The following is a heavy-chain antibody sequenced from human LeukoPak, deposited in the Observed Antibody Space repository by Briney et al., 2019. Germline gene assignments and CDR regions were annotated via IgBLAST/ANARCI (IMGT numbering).Heavy chain of an antibody. CDR1: GGSISSYY. Sequence: PSETLSLTCTVSGGSISSYYWSWIRQPPGKGLEWIGYIYYSGSTNYNPSLKSRVTISVDTSKNQFSLKLSSVTAADTAVYYCARDSGDWTTKYSSSWYRPKPSYYYYYMDVWGKGTTVTVSS. CDR2: IYYSGST. V-gene: IGHV4-59*12. D-gene: IGHD6-13*01. CDR3: ARDSGDWTTKYSSSWYRPKPSYYYYYMDV. J-gene: IGHJ6*03.